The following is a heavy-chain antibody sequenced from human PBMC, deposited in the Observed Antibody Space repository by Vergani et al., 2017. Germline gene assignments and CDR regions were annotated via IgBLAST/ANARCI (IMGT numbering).Heavy chain of an antibody. Sequence: QVQLQESGPGLVKPSQTLSLTCTVSGASINNDFYYWHWIRQPAGKGLEWIGRTYVSGITEYNSSLQSRVSMSVDTSKNQFSLTLTSVTAADTDVYDCARDNKQLHPRACDLWGEGIVVIVSS. CDR1: GASINNDFYY. CDR2: TYVSGIT. J-gene: IGHJ1*01. CDR3: ARDNKQLHPRACDL. D-gene: IGHD4-23*01. V-gene: IGHV4-61*02.